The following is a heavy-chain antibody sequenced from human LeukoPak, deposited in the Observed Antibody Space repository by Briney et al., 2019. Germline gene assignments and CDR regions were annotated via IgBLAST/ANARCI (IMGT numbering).Heavy chain of an antibody. CDR1: GFTFSSYA. J-gene: IGHJ6*02. D-gene: IGHD3-9*01. V-gene: IGHV3-23*01. CDR3: AKDPLTIITVFRARPPRAYGMDV. Sequence: PPGGSLRLSCAASGFTFSSYAMSWVRQAPGKGLEWVSAISGSGGSTYYAGSVKGRFTISRDNSKNTLYLQMNSLRAEDTAVYYCAKDPLTIITVFRARPPRAYGMDVWGQGTTVTVSS. CDR2: ISGSGGST.